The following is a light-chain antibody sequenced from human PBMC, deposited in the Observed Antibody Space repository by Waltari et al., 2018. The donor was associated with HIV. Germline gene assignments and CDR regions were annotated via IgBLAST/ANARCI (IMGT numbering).Light chain of an antibody. J-gene: IGKJ1*01. Sequence: AIRMTQSPSSVSASTGDRVTITCRASESISNHLAWYRQYPGKAPQVLIYGASELQSGVPSRFGGTTSGTNFTLTISCLQSEDFATYFCHQYSSFPRTFGQGTKVE. CDR1: ESISNH. CDR2: GAS. CDR3: HQYSSFPRT. V-gene: IGKV1-8*01.